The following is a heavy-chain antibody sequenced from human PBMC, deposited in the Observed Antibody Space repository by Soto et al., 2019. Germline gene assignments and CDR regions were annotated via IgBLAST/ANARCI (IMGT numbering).Heavy chain of an antibody. CDR2: ISSNGGST. Sequence: EVQLVESGGGLVQPGGSLRLSCAASGFTFSSYAMHWVRQAPGKGLEYVSAISSNGGSTYYANSVKGRFTISRDNSKNTLYLQMGSLRAEDMAVYYCARDSSGSSGNYYYYYYMDVWGKGTTVTVSS. CDR3: ARDSSGSSGNYYYYYYMDV. D-gene: IGHD6-6*01. J-gene: IGHJ6*03. V-gene: IGHV3-64*01. CDR1: GFTFSSYA.